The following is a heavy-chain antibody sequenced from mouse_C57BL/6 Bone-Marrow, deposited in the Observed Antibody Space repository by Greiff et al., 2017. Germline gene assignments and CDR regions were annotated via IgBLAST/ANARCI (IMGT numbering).Heavy chain of an antibody. CDR3: TREQGCGVAY. J-gene: IGHJ3*01. CDR1: GFTFSSYA. V-gene: IGHV5-9-1*02. CDR2: ISSGGDYI. Sequence: EVKLVASGEGLVKPGGSLKLSCAASGFTFSSYAMSWVRQTPEKRLEWVAYISSGGDYIYYADTVKGRFTISRDNARNTLYLQMSSLKSEDTAMYYCTREQGCGVAYWGQGTLVTVSA.